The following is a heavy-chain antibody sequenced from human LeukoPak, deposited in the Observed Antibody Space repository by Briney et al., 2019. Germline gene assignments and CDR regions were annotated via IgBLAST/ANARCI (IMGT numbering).Heavy chain of an antibody. D-gene: IGHD3-22*01. Sequence: GASVKVSCKASGYTFTGYYMHWVRQAPGQGLEWMGWINPNSGGTNYAQKFQGRVTMTRDTSISTAYMELSRLRSDDTAVYYCARDPYYDSSGYFDYWGQGTLVTVSS. CDR2: INPNSGGT. CDR3: ARDPYYDSSGYFDY. CDR1: GYTFTGYY. V-gene: IGHV1-2*02. J-gene: IGHJ4*02.